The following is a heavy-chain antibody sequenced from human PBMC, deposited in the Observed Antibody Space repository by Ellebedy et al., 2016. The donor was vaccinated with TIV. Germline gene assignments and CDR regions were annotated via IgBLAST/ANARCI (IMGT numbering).Heavy chain of an antibody. J-gene: IGHJ3*02. CDR2: ISSSSSYI. Sequence: GESLKISCAASGFTFTDYAMNWVRQAPGRGLEWVSTISSSSSYIYYADSVKGRFTISRDNVKNSLYLQMNSLRAEDTAVYYCARGADTTMVWGALDIWGQGTVVTVSS. CDR1: GFTFTDYA. D-gene: IGHD5-18*01. CDR3: ARGADTTMVWGALDI. V-gene: IGHV3-21*01.